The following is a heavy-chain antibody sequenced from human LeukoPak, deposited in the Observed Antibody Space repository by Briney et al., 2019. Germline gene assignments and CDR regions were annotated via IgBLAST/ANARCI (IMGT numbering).Heavy chain of an antibody. J-gene: IGHJ4*02. CDR1: GFTFRNFA. Sequence: PGGSLRLSCAASGFTFRNFAMSWVRQAPGKGLEWVSSISGSGANSYYADSVKGRFIIPRDNSKNTLYLQMNSLRAEDTAVYYCAKDLTYFDYWGQGTLVTVSS. V-gene: IGHV3-23*01. CDR3: AKDLTYFDY. D-gene: IGHD2-21*02. CDR2: ISGSGANS.